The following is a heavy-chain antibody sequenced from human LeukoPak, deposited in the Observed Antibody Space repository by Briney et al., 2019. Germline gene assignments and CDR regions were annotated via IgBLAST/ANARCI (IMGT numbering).Heavy chain of an antibody. CDR1: GYSISSGYQ. CDR2: IYHSGSA. CDR3: ARDPRWLTPDCTSTSCYENYFDP. Sequence: SETLSLTCGVSGYSISSGYQWAWIRQSPGKGLEWIGSIYHSGSAHYNPSLKSRVTISVETPKNQFSLNMYSVTAADTAVYYCARDPRWLTPDCTSTSCYENYFDPWGQGTLVTVSS. J-gene: IGHJ5*02. D-gene: IGHD2-2*01. V-gene: IGHV4-38-2*02.